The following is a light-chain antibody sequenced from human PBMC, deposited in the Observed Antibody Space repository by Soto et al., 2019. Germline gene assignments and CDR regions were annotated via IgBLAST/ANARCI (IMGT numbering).Light chain of an antibody. Sequence: QSALTQPASVSGSPGQSITISCTGTSSDVGASNYVSWYQQHPGKAPKLMISEVSKRPSGVSNRFSGSKSGNTASLTISGLQDEDEAHYYCSSFTSSNTVVFGGGTKLTVL. CDR1: SSDVGASNY. V-gene: IGLV2-14*01. CDR3: SSFTSSNTVV. CDR2: EVS. J-gene: IGLJ2*01.